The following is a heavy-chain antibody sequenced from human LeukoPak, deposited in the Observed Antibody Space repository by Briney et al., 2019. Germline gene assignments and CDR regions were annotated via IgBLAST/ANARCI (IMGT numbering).Heavy chain of an antibody. CDR3: ARGRYDILTGFDY. V-gene: IGHV3-64*01. CDR2: ISSNGGST. CDR1: GFTFSSYA. D-gene: IGHD3-9*01. J-gene: IGHJ4*02. Sequence: PGGSLRLSCAASGFTFSSYAMHWVRQAPGKGLEYVSAISSNGGSTYYANSVKGRFTISRDNSKNTLYLQMGSLRAEDMAVYYCARGRYDILTGFDYWGQGTLVTVSS.